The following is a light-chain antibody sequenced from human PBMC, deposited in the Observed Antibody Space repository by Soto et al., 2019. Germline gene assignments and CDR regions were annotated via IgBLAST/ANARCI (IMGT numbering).Light chain of an antibody. CDR3: QQYGSSPPFT. CDR1: QSVSSSY. Sequence: EIVLTQSPGTLSLSPGERATLSCRASQSVSSSYLAWYQQKPGQAPRLLIYGASSRATGIPDRFSGSGSGTDFTLTISRLEPEYFALYYCQQYGSSPPFTFGGVTKVEIK. V-gene: IGKV3-20*01. J-gene: IGKJ4*01. CDR2: GAS.